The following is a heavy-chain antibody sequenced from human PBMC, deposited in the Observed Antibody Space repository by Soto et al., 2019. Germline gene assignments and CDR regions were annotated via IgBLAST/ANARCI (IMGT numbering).Heavy chain of an antibody. Sequence: SVKVSCKASGGTFSIYAISCVLQSPLQWLDWMGGIIPIFGTANYAQKFQGRVTITADKSTSTAYMELSSLRSEDTAVYYCAARGDITMVRGVIWYYYYGMDVWGRGTTVTVSS. J-gene: IGHJ6*02. CDR3: AARGDITMVRGVIWYYYYGMDV. CDR1: GGTFSIYA. D-gene: IGHD3-10*01. V-gene: IGHV1-69*06. CDR2: IIPIFGTA.